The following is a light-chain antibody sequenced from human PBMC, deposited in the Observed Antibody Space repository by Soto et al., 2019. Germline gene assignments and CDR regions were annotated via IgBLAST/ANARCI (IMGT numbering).Light chain of an antibody. V-gene: IGLV2-14*03. CDR3: CSQSSSITWM. Sequence: QSALTQTASVSGSPGQSITMSCTGTSSDVGGYHFVSWYQQHPGKAPKLIVHEVANRLSGVSGRFSGSKSGNTAFLTISGLQAEDEAVYYCCSQSSSITWMFGGGTQLTVL. CDR1: SSDVGGYHF. CDR2: EVA. J-gene: IGLJ3*02.